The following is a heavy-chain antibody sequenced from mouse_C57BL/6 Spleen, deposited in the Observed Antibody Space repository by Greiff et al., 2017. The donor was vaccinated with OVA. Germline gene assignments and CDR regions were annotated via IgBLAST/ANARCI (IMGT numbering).Heavy chain of an antibody. CDR1: GYTFTDYY. CDR3: ARGSSYGDRWFAY. CDR2: IYPGSGNT. D-gene: IGHD1-1*01. J-gene: IGHJ3*01. Sequence: QVQLQQSGAELVRPGASVKLSCKASGYTFTDYYINWVKQRPGQGLEWIARIYPGSGNTYYNEKFKGKATLTAEKSSSTAYMQLSSLTSEDSAVYFCARGSSYGDRWFAYWGQGTLVTVSA. V-gene: IGHV1-76*01.